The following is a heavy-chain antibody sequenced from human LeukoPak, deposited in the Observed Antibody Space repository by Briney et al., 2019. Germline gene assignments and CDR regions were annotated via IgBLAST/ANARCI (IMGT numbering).Heavy chain of an antibody. CDR3: ATARYSGYEVGYYYYMDV. CDR1: GYTLTELS. CDR2: FDPEDGET. D-gene: IGHD5-12*01. V-gene: IGHV1-24*01. J-gene: IGHJ6*03. Sequence: ASVKVSCKVSGYTLTELSMHWVRQAPGKGLEWMGGFDPEDGETIYAQKFQGRVTMTADTSTDTAYMELNSLRSEDTAVYYCATARYSGYEVGYYYYMDVWGKGTTVTISS.